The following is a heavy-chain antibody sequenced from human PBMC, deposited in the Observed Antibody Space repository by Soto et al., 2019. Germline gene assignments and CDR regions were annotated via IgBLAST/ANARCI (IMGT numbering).Heavy chain of an antibody. J-gene: IGHJ4*02. D-gene: IGHD6-13*01. CDR1: SGSVSDSNW. Sequence: QVQLHESGPELVKPSGTLALTCAVSSGSVSDSNWWSWVRQPPGRGLEWLVEIYHRGNTDYNPSLKSRVNISVHKTKNQLSRKLSSVTAADTAVYYGARDRIASPWYYCESWGQGTLVTVSS. CDR3: ARDRIASPWYYCES. CDR2: IYHRGNT. V-gene: IGHV4-4*02.